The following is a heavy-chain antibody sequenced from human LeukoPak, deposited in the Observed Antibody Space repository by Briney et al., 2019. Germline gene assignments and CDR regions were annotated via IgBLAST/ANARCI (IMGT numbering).Heavy chain of an antibody. D-gene: IGHD6-19*01. CDR1: GFTFSSYA. J-gene: IGHJ5*02. Sequence: HPGGSLRLSCAASGFTFSSYAMHWVRQAPGKGLEYVSAISSTGGSTYYANSVKGRFTISRDNSKNTLYLQMGSLRAEDMAVYYCASDPQWLVGRAEVDPWGQGTLVTVSS. V-gene: IGHV3-64*01. CDR3: ASDPQWLVGRAEVDP. CDR2: ISSTGGST.